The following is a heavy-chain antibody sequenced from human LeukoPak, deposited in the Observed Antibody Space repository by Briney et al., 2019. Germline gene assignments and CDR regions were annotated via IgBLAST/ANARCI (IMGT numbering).Heavy chain of an antibody. J-gene: IGHJ4*02. CDR3: AKDYWVVTASPRPQPFDY. CDR1: EFTFSSYG. CDR2: IRYDGSNK. Sequence: PGGSLRLSCAASEFTFSSYGMHWVRQAPGKGLEWVAFIRYDGSNKYYADSVKGRFTISRDNSKNTLYLQMSSLRAEDTALYYCAKDYWVVTASPRPQPFDYWGQGTLVTVSS. D-gene: IGHD2-21*02. V-gene: IGHV3-30*02.